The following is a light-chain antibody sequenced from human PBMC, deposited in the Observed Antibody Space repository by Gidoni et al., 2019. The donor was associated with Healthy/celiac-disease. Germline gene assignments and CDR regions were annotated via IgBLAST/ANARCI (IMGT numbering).Light chain of an antibody. CDR3: QQYDNRPVT. J-gene: IGKJ2*01. CDR2: DAS. V-gene: IGKV1-33*01. Sequence: DIQMPQSPSSLSASVGDRVTITCQASQDISNYLNWYQQKPGKAPKLLIDDASNLETGVPSRFSGSGSGTEFTFTISSRQPEDMATYYCQQYDNRPVTFGQGTKLEIK. CDR1: QDISNY.